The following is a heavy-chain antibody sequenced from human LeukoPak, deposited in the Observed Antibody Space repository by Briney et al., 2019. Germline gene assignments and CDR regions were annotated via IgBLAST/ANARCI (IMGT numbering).Heavy chain of an antibody. D-gene: IGHD4-23*01. Sequence: PGGSLRLSCAASGFTFSSYGMHWVRQAPGKGLEWVAVISYDGSNKYYADSVKGRFTISRDNSKNTLYLQIDSLRAEDTAVYYCAKDSTTTVVPYYFKYWGQGTLVTVSS. CDR3: AKDSTTTVVPYYFKY. CDR1: GFTFSSYG. J-gene: IGHJ4*02. V-gene: IGHV3-30*18. CDR2: ISYDGSNK.